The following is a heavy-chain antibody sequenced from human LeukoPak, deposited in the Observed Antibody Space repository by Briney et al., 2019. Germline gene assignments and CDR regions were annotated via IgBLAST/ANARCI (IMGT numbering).Heavy chain of an antibody. CDR3: ARQEGTEDTALYYYYYMDV. CDR1: GYTFTSYG. D-gene: IGHD5-18*01. V-gene: IGHV1-18*01. J-gene: IGHJ6*03. CDR2: ISAYNGNT. Sequence: GASVKVSCKASGYTFTSYGISWVRQAPGQGLEWMGWISAYNGNTDYAQKLQGRVTMTTDTSTSTAHMELRSLRSDDTAVYYCARQEGTEDTALYYYYYMDVWGKGTTVTVSS.